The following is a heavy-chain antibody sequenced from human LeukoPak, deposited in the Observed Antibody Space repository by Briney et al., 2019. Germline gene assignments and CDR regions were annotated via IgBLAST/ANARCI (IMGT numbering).Heavy chain of an antibody. CDR2: VNPNSGGT. Sequence: ASVKVSCKASGYTLTGYYMHWVRQAPGQGLEWMGWVNPNSGGTNYAQKFQGRVTMTRDTSISTAYMELSRLRSDDTAVYYCVRTDITMVRGEKPLFGYWGQGTLVTVSS. CDR1: GYTLTGYY. CDR3: VRTDITMVRGEKPLFGY. J-gene: IGHJ4*02. V-gene: IGHV1-2*02. D-gene: IGHD3-10*01.